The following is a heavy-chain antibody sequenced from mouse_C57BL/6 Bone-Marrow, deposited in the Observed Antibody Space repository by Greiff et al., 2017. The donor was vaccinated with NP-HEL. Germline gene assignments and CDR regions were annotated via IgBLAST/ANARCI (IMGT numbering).Heavy chain of an antibody. CDR1: GYSITSDY. CDR2: ISYSGST. J-gene: IGHJ4*01. V-gene: IGHV3-8*01. D-gene: IGHD2-2*01. Sequence: EVQLHESGPGLAKPSQSLSLTCSVTGYSITSDYWNWIRKFPGNKLEYMGYISYSGSTYYNPSPKSRISITRDTSKNQYYLQLNSVTTEDTATYYCARSPLWLRRNYYAMDYWGEGTSVTVSS. CDR3: ARSPLWLRRNYYAMDY.